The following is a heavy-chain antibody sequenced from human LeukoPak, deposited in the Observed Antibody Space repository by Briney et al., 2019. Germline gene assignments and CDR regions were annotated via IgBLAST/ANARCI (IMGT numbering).Heavy chain of an antibody. V-gene: IGHV1-2*02. CDR1: GYTFTGYY. CDR2: INPNSGGT. D-gene: IGHD4-11*01. Sequence: GASVKVSCKASGYTFTGYYMHWVGQAPGQGLEWMGWINPNSGGTNYAQKFQGRVTMTRDTSISTAYMEMSRLRSDDTAVYYCARNSTYRCTDYDAFDIWGQGTMVTVSS. CDR3: ARNSTYRCTDYDAFDI. J-gene: IGHJ3*02.